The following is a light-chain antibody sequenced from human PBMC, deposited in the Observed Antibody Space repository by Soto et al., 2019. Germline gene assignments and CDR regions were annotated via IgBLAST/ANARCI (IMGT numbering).Light chain of an antibody. Sequence: QSALTQPASMSGSPGQSITISCTGTSSDIGGYNYISWYQQLPGKAPKFIFYDVRNRPSGVSNRFSGSRSGNTASLTISGLQVEDEADYYCSSYTSSSTVIFGGGTKVTVL. CDR3: SSYTSSSTVI. CDR1: SSDIGGYNY. CDR2: DVR. J-gene: IGLJ2*01. V-gene: IGLV2-14*01.